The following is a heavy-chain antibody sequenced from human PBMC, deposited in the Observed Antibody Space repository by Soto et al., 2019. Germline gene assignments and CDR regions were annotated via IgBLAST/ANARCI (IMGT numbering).Heavy chain of an antibody. V-gene: IGHV6-1*01. CDR1: GDSVSSNSAA. CDR3: ASNTGRVAVTAYYFDY. J-gene: IGHJ4*02. CDR2: TYYRSKWYN. D-gene: IGHD6-19*01. Sequence: SQTLSLTCAISGDSVSSNSAAWNWIRQSPSRGLEWLGRTYYRSKWYNDYAVSVKSRITINPDTSKNQFSLQLNSVTPEDTAVYYCASNTGRVAVTAYYFDYWGQGTLVTVSS.